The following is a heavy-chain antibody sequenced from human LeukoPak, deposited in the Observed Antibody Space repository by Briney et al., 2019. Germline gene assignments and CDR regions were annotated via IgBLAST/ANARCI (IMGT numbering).Heavy chain of an antibody. V-gene: IGHV4-31*03. D-gene: IGHD3-3*01. J-gene: IGHJ5*02. Sequence: PSETLSLTCTVSGGSISSGGYYWSWIRQHPGKGLEWIGYIYYSGSTNYNPSLKSRVTISVDTSKNQFSLKLSSVTAADTAVYYCARVARFLNWFDPWGQGTLVTVSS. CDR3: ARVARFLNWFDP. CDR1: GGSISSGGYY. CDR2: IYYSGST.